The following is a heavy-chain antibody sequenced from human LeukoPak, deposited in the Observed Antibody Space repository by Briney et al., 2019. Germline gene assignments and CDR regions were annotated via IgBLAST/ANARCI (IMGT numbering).Heavy chain of an antibody. CDR3: TRGPGYDYVWGSFRADY. CDR1: GFIFNSYA. V-gene: IGHV3-64*02. Sequence: GGSLRLSCAASGFIFNSYAMHWVRQAPGRGLEYVSAIASSGNNIFYADSVKGRFTISRDNSKNTLYLQMGSLRAEDMAVYYCTRGPGYDYVWGSFRADYWGQGTLVTVSS. J-gene: IGHJ4*02. CDR2: IASSGNNI. D-gene: IGHD3-16*02.